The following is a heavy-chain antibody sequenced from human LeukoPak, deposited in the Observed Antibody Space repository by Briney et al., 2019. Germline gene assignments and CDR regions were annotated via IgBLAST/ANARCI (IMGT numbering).Heavy chain of an antibody. V-gene: IGHV3-23*01. CDR2: ISGSGGST. D-gene: IGHD6-13*01. Sequence: GGSLRLSCAASGFTFSSYAMSWVRQAPGKGLEWVSAISGSGGSTYYADSVKGRFTISRDNSKNTLYLQMNSLRAEDTAVYYCAKSRYSSSWYEDSYHFDYWGQGTLVTVSS. CDR1: GFTFSSYA. J-gene: IGHJ4*02. CDR3: AKSRYSSSWYEDSYHFDY.